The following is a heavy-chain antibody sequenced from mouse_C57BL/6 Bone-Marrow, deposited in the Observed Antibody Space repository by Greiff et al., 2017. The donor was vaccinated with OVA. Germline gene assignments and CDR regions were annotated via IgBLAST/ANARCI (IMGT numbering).Heavy chain of an antibody. Sequence: QVQLQQPGAELVKPGASVKLSCKASGYTFTSYWMQWVNQRPGQGLEWIGEIDPSDSYTNYNQKCKGKATLTVDTSSSTAYMQLSSLTAEDSAVYYCARPGTGDWGKGTTLTVSS. CDR2: IDPSDSYT. V-gene: IGHV1-50*01. CDR3: ARPGTGD. D-gene: IGHD4-1*01. CDR1: GYTFTSYW. J-gene: IGHJ2*01.